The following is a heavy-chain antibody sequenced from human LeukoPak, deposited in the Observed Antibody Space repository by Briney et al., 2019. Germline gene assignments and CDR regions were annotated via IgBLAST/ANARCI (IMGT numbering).Heavy chain of an antibody. Sequence: GRSLRLSCAASGFTFDDYAMHWVRQAPGKGLEWVSGISWNSGSTYYADSVKGRFTISRDNSKNTLYLQMNSLRAEDTAVYYCASGSGSYRTPYYYMDVWGTGTTVTVSS. D-gene: IGHD3-10*01. CDR1: GFTFDDYA. J-gene: IGHJ6*03. V-gene: IGHV3-9*01. CDR3: ASGSGSYRTPYYYMDV. CDR2: ISWNSGST.